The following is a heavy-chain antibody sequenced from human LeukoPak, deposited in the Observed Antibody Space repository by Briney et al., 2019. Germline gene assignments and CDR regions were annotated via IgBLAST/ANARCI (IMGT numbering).Heavy chain of an antibody. V-gene: IGHV1-46*01. CDR3: ARLLGAAPGDY. J-gene: IGHJ4*02. D-gene: IGHD6-6*01. CDR2: VNPSGGST. Sequence: GASVKVSCKTSGYTFSTFFIHWVRQAPGQGFEWMGLVNPSGGSTSYTQKFRGRFTMTRDTSTSTAYMELSSLTSDDTAVYYCARLLGAAPGDYWGQGTLVTVSS. CDR1: GYTFSTFF.